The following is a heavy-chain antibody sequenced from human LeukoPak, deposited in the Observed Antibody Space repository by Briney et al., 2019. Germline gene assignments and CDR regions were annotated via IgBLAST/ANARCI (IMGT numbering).Heavy chain of an antibody. CDR1: GGTFSNYA. D-gene: IGHD6-25*01. V-gene: IGHV1-69*01. J-gene: IGHJ6*03. CDR3: ARGPSTGGYRLSHYHMDV. Sequence: SVKVSCKTSGGTFSNYAINWVRQAPGQGLEWLGGIVPILGTANYAQKFQDRVTITAGESTSTAYMELSSLRSEDTAVYYCARGPSTGGYRLSHYHMDVWGKGTTVTVSS. CDR2: IVPILGTA.